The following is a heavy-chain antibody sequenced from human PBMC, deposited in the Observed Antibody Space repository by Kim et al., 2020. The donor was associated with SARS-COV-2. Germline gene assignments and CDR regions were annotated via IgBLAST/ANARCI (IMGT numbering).Heavy chain of an antibody. J-gene: IGHJ4*02. CDR1: GGSISSYY. D-gene: IGHD2-15*01. Sequence: SETLSLTCTVSGGSISSYYWSWIRQPAGKGLEWIGRIYTSGSTNYNPSLKSRVTMSVDTSKNQFSLKLSSVTAADTAVYYCAREIIGYCSGGSCSRYFDYWGQGTLVTVSS. V-gene: IGHV4-4*07. CDR2: IYTSGST. CDR3: AREIIGYCSGGSCSRYFDY.